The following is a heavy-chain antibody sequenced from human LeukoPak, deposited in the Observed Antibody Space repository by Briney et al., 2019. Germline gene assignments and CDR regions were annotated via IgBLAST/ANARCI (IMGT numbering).Heavy chain of an antibody. V-gene: IGHV4-34*01. Sequence: PSETLSLTCAVYGGSFSGYYWSWIRQPPGKGLEWIGEINHSGSTNYNPSLKSRVTISVDTSKNQFSLKLSSVTVADTAVYYCARGLKRYSSSWYGYWGQGTLVTVSS. CDR3: ARGLKRYSSSWYGY. D-gene: IGHD6-13*01. J-gene: IGHJ4*02. CDR1: GGSFSGYY. CDR2: INHSGST.